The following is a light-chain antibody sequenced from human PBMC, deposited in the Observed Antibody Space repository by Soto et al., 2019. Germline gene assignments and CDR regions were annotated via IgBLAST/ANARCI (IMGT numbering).Light chain of an antibody. V-gene: IGKV3-20*01. CDR3: QQYNNWLLIT. CDR2: GAS. Sequence: EIVLPQSPGTLSLSPGERATLSCRAIQSVSNNYLAWYQQKPGQAPRLLIYGASNGATGIPDRFSGSGSGTDFTLTISSLQSEDFAVYYCQQYNNWLLITFGQGTRLEIK. J-gene: IGKJ5*01. CDR1: QSVSNNY.